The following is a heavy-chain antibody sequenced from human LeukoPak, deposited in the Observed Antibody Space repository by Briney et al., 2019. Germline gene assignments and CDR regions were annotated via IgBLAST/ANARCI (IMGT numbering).Heavy chain of an antibody. CDR1: GYTFTGYY. CDR2: INPNSGGT. D-gene: IGHD1-26*01. J-gene: IGHJ6*02. CDR3: ASSPGRVCGMDV. V-gene: IGHV1-2*04. Sequence: GASVKVSCKASGYTFTGYYMHWVRQAPGQGLEWMGWINPNSGGTNYAQKFQGWVTTTRDTSISTAYMELSRLRSDDTAVYYCASSPGRVCGMDVWGQGTTVTVSS.